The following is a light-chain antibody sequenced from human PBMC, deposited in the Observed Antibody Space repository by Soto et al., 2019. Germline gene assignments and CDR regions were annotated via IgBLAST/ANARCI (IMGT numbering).Light chain of an antibody. J-gene: IGKJ4*01. CDR2: DAS. CDR3: QHYGRTLT. Sequence: DIQMTQSPSTLSASVGDRVTITCRASQSISSWLAWYQQKPGKAPKLLIYDASSLESGVPSRFSGSGSGTEFTLTISSLQPDDFAVYHCQHYGRTLTFGGGTKVEI. CDR1: QSISSW. V-gene: IGKV1-5*01.